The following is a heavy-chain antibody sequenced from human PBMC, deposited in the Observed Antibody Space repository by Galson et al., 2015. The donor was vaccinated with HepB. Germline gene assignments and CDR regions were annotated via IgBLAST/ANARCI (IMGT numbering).Heavy chain of an antibody. D-gene: IGHD6-19*01. CDR2: IYSDGTT. V-gene: IGHV3-66*02. CDR1: AFTVSSDY. CDR3: ASVAVAGIYLDY. Sequence: SLRLSCAASAFTVSSDYMTWVRQPPGKGLEWVAVIYSDGTTSYADFVKGRFTISRDDSQNTVYLQMNSLRPEDTAVFYCASVAVAGIYLDYWGQGTLVTVST. J-gene: IGHJ4*02.